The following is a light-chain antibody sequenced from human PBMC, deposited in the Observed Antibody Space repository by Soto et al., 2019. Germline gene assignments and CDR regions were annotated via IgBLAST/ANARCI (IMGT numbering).Light chain of an antibody. CDR1: QSIGTN. CDR3: QQTYSAPPI. CDR2: AVS. J-gene: IGKJ1*01. Sequence: DIQMTQSPSSLSASIGDRVTLTCRASQSIGTNLNWYQQRPGKAPKLLIYAVSSLQSGVSSRFSGSGSGTDSNIAINSLQREDFATDYCQQTYSAPPIFGQGTKVEIK. V-gene: IGKV1-39*01.